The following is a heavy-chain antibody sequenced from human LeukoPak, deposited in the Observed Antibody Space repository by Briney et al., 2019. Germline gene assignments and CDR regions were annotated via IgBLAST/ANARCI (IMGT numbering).Heavy chain of an antibody. CDR2: IYYSGST. J-gene: IGHJ4*02. Sequence: PSETLSLTCTVSGGSISSSSYYWGWIRQPPGKGLEWIGSIYYSGSTYYNPSLKSRVTISVDTSKNQFSLKLSSVTAADTAVYYCASPDVGYSSSGRLYDYWGQGTLVTVSS. D-gene: IGHD6-13*01. CDR1: GGSISSSSYY. V-gene: IGHV4-39*01. CDR3: ASPDVGYSSSGRLYDY.